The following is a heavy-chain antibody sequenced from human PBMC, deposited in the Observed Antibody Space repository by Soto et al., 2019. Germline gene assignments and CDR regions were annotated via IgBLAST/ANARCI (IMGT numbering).Heavy chain of an antibody. V-gene: IGHV1-18*01. CDR1: GYTFFSYG. CDR3: ARKSSSSSWFDP. Sequence: QVQQVQSGDEVKNPGASVKVSCKTSGYTFFSYGISWVRQAPGQGLEWMGWISGYNGNTNYAQKFQARVTMTADTSTRTAYMELRSLRSDDTAFYYCARKSSSSSWFDPWGQGTLVTVSS. D-gene: IGHD6-6*01. CDR2: ISGYNGNT. J-gene: IGHJ5*02.